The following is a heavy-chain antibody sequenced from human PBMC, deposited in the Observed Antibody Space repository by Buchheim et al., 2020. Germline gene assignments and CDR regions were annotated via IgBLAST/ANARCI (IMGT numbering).Heavy chain of an antibody. CDR1: DGSITSGSYS. CDR2: IYTSGST. Sequence: QVQLQESGPGLVKPSQTLSLTCTVSDGSITSGSYSWSWIRQPTGKGLELIGRIYTSGSTSYNPSLKTPVTISLDTSKNQFSLKLSSVTAADTAVYYCARDIGQQLIRNWGQGTL. CDR3: ARDIGQQLIRN. D-gene: IGHD6-13*01. J-gene: IGHJ4*02. V-gene: IGHV4-61*02.